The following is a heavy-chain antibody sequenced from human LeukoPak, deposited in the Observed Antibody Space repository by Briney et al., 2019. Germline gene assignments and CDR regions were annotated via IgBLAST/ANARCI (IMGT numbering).Heavy chain of an antibody. CDR2: ISYSGST. D-gene: IGHD6-6*01. Sequence: PSETLSLTCTVSGGSISSYYWSWIRQPPGKGLEWIGYISYSGSTNYNPSLKSRVTMSVDTSTNQFSLKLSSVTASDTAVYYCARASSSSGRHFDYWGQGTLVTVSS. J-gene: IGHJ4*02. V-gene: IGHV4-59*08. CDR1: GGSISSYY. CDR3: ARASSSSGRHFDY.